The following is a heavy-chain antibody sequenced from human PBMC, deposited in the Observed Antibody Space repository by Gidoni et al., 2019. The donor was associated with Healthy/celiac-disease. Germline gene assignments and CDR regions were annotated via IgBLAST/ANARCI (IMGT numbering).Heavy chain of an antibody. Sequence: QVQVVQSGAEVKKPGSSVKVSCKASGGTISSYASSWVRQAPGQGLEWMGRIILILGIANYAQQFQGRGTITADKSTSTAYMELSSLRAEDTAVYYCARDGNPKIYYYYYMDVWGKGTTVTVSS. J-gene: IGHJ6*03. CDR1: GGTISSYA. V-gene: IGHV1-69*04. CDR2: IILILGIA. D-gene: IGHD4-4*01. CDR3: ARDGNPKIYYYYYMDV.